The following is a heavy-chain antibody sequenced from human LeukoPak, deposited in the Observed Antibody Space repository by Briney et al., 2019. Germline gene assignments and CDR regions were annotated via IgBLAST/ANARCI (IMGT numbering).Heavy chain of an antibody. CDR3: ARVGIAAAGPFSNYYMDV. V-gene: IGHV3-21*01. CDR1: GFTFSSYS. Sequence: EPGGSLRLSCAAPGFTFSSYSMNWVRQAPGKGLEWVSSISSSSSYIYYADSVKGRFTISRDNAKNSLYLQMNSLRAEDTAVYYCARVGIAAAGPFSNYYMDVWGKGTTVTVSS. CDR2: ISSSSSYI. J-gene: IGHJ6*03. D-gene: IGHD6-13*01.